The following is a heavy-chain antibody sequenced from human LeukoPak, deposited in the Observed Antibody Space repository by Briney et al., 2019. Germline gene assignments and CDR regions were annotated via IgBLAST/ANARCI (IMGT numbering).Heavy chain of an antibody. J-gene: IGHJ6*03. CDR2: IYTSGST. CDR3: ARGGGAARDAYYYYYYMDV. D-gene: IGHD6-6*01. V-gene: IGHV4-4*07. CDR1: GGSISSYY. Sequence: SETLSLTCTVSGGSISSYYWSWIRQPAGKGLEWIGRIYTSGSTNYNPSLKSRATMSVDTSKNQFSLKLSSVTAADTAVYYCARGGGAARDAYYYYYYMDVWGKGTTVTVSS.